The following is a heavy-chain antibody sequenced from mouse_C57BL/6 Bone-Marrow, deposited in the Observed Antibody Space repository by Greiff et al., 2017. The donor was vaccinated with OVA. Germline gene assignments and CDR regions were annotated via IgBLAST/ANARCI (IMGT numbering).Heavy chain of an antibody. Sequence: VQLQQSDAELVKPGASVKISCKVSGYTFTDHTIHWMKQRPEQGLEWIGYIYPRDGSTKYNEKFKGKATLTADKSSSTAYMQLNSLTSEDSAVYVCAGTAQGTAWFAYWGQGTLVTVSA. CDR2: IYPRDGST. CDR3: AGTAQGTAWFAY. V-gene: IGHV1-78*01. J-gene: IGHJ3*01. D-gene: IGHD3-2*02. CDR1: GYTFTDHT.